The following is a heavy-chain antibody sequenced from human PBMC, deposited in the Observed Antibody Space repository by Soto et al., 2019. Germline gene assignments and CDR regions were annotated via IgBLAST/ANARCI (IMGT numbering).Heavy chain of an antibody. CDR3: AREGTYYYDSSGYLDC. Sequence: ASVKVSCKASGYTFTSYYMHWVRQAPGQGLEWMGIINPSGGSTSYAQKFQGRVTMTRDTSTSTVYMELSSLRSEDTAVYYCAREGTYYYDSSGYLDCWGQGTLVTVSS. J-gene: IGHJ4*02. V-gene: IGHV1-46*01. D-gene: IGHD3-22*01. CDR2: INPSGGST. CDR1: GYTFTSYY.